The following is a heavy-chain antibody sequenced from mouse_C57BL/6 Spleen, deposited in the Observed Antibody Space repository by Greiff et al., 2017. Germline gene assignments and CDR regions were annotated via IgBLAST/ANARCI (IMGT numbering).Heavy chain of an antibody. CDR2: INPGSGGT. V-gene: IGHV1-54*01. J-gene: IGHJ4*01. D-gene: IGHD2-5*01. CDR1: GYAFTNYL. Sequence: QVQLQQSGAELVRPGTSVKVSCKASGYAFTNYLIEWVKQRPGQGLEWIGVINPGSGGTNYNEKFKCKATLTADKSSSTAYIQLSSLTSEDSAVYFCARRGYSNPYAMDYWGQGTSVTVSS. CDR3: ARRGYSNPYAMDY.